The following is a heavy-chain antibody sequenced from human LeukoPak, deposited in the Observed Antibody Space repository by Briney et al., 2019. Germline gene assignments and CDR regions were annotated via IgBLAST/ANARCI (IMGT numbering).Heavy chain of an antibody. CDR3: ARTGSGSPFDY. J-gene: IGHJ4*02. CDR2: IWYDGSNK. CDR1: GFAFSSYG. V-gene: IGHV3-33*01. D-gene: IGHD1-14*01. Sequence: GGSLRLSCAASGFAFSSYGMRWVRQAPGKGLEWVAVIWYDGSNKYYADSVKGRFTISRDNSKNTLYLQMNSLRAEDTAVYYCARTGSGSPFDYWGQGTLVTVSS.